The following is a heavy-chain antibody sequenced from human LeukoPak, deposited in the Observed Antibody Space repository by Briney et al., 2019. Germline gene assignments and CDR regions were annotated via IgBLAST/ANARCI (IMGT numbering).Heavy chain of an antibody. CDR3: ARDARRTFDI. CDR2: IWYDGSQR. J-gene: IGHJ3*02. V-gene: IGHV3-33*01. Sequence: PGGSLRLSCAASGFTFRNHAINWVRQAPGEGLEWLAVIWYDGSQRYYADSVKGRFTISRDNSRDTAYLQMNSLRVEDTAVYFCARDARRTFDIWGQGTMVTVSS. CDR1: GFTFRNHA.